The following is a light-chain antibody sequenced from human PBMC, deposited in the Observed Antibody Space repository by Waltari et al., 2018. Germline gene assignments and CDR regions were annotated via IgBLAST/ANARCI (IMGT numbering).Light chain of an antibody. CDR3: QSYDTSLSVV. Sequence: QSVLTQPPSVSGAPGQRVTISCTGSGSNIGAGYDVHWYQQLPLAAPKLLIYGSTSRPLGVPARFFGSTSGTSASLAIIGLQAEDEADYYCQSYDTSLSVVFGGGTKLTVL. V-gene: IGLV1-40*01. J-gene: IGLJ3*02. CDR1: GSNIGAGYD. CDR2: GST.